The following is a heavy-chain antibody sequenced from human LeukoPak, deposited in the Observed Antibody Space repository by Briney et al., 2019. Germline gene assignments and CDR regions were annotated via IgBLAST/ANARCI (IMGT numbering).Heavy chain of an antibody. Sequence: SETLSLTCTVSGGSISSYYWSWIRQPPGKGLEWIGYIYYSGSTNYNPSLKSRVTISVDTSKNQFSLKLSSVTAADTAVYYCARSPHQEDTSGYFAFDIWGQGTMVTVSS. CDR1: GGSISSYY. V-gene: IGHV4-59*01. J-gene: IGHJ3*02. CDR2: IYYSGST. CDR3: ARSPHQEDTSGYFAFDI. D-gene: IGHD3-22*01.